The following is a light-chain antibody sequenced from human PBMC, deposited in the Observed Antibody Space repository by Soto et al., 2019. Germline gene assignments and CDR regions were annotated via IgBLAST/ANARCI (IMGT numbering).Light chain of an antibody. CDR1: SSDVGSYNL. CDR2: EGS. CDR3: CSYAGSVV. V-gene: IGLV2-23*01. J-gene: IGLJ2*01. Sequence: QSALTQPASVSGSPEQSITISCTGTSSDVGSYNLVSWYQQHPGKAPKLMIYEGSKRRSGVSNPFSGSKSDNTGSRTISGRQVEDEADYYCCSYAGSVVFGGGTKRIVL.